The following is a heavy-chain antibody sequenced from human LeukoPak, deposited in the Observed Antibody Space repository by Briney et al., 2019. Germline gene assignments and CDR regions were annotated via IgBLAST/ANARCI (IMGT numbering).Heavy chain of an antibody. Sequence: GGSLRLSCAASGFTFSSYWMSWVRQAPGKGLEWVANIKQDGSEKYYVDSVKGRFTISRDNAKNSLYLQMNSLRAEDTAVYYCASGLWFGELLAWGQGTLVTVSS. J-gene: IGHJ5*02. CDR2: IKQDGSEK. V-gene: IGHV3-7*01. D-gene: IGHD3-10*01. CDR3: ASGLWFGELLA. CDR1: GFTFSSYW.